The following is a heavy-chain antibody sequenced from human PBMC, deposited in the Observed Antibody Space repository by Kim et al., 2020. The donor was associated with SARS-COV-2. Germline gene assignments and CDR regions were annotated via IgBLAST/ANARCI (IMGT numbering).Heavy chain of an antibody. CDR3: AKGVHGPSGWYVSGY. D-gene: IGHD6-19*01. Sequence: GGSLRLSCAASGFTFSSYAMSWVRQAPGKGLEWVSAISGSGGSTYYADSVKGRFTISRDNSKNTLYLQMNSLRAEDTAVYYCAKGVHGPSGWYVSGYWGQGTLVTVSS. V-gene: IGHV3-23*01. CDR2: ISGSGGST. J-gene: IGHJ4*02. CDR1: GFTFSSYA.